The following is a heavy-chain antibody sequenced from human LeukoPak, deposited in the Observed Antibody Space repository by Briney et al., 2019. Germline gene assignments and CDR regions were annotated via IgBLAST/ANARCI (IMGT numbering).Heavy chain of an antibody. D-gene: IGHD1-26*01. Sequence: GRSQRLSCAASGFTFSSYAMHWVRQAPGKGLEWVAVISYDGSNKYYADSVKGRFTISRDNSKNTLYLQMNSLRAEDTAVYYCARVGSYSFDYWGQGTLVTVSS. J-gene: IGHJ4*02. CDR3: ARVGSYSFDY. CDR1: GFTFSSYA. V-gene: IGHV3-30-3*01. CDR2: ISYDGSNK.